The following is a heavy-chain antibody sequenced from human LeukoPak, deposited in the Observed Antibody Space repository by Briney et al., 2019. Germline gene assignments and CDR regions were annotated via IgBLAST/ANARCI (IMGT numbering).Heavy chain of an antibody. CDR2: INHSGST. V-gene: IGHV4-34*01. Sequence: SETLSLTCAVYGASFSGYYWSWIRQPPGKGLEWIGEINHSGSTNYNPSLKSRVTISVDTSKNQFSLKLTSVTAADTAVYYCAREGRGDYEVIDYWGQGTLVTVSS. CDR1: GASFSGYY. CDR3: AREGRGDYEVIDY. D-gene: IGHD4-17*01. J-gene: IGHJ4*02.